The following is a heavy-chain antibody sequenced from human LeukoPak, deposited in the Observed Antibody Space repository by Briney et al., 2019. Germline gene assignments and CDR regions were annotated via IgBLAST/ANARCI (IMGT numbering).Heavy chain of an antibody. D-gene: IGHD1-7*01. CDR2: ISSYNGNT. CDR1: GYTFTSYG. J-gene: IGHJ4*02. Sequence: ASVNVSCKASGYTFTSYGISWVRQAPGQGLEWMGWISSYNGNTNYAQKLQGRVTMTTDTSTSTAYMELRSLRSDDTAVYYCARVGSGARTTYGFRGFDYWGQGTLVTVSS. CDR3: ARVGSGARTTYGFRGFDY. V-gene: IGHV1-18*01.